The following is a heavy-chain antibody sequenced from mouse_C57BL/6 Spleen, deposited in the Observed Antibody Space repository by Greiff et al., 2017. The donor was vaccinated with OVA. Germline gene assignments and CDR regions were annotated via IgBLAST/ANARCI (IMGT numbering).Heavy chain of an antibody. V-gene: IGHV5-6*02. CDR1: GFTFSSYG. D-gene: IGHD1-1*01. Sequence: DVKLVESGGDLVKPGGSLKLSCAASGFTFSSYGMSWVRQTPDKRLEWVATISSGGSYTYYPDSVKGRFTISRDNATNTLYLQMSSLKSEDTAMYDCARQRDYYGSSYFDYWGQGTTLTVSS. CDR2: ISSGGSYT. CDR3: ARQRDYYGSSYFDY. J-gene: IGHJ2*01.